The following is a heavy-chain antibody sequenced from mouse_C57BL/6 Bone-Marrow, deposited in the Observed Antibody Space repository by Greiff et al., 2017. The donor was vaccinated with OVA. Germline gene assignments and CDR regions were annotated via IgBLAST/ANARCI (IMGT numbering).Heavy chain of an antibody. CDR2: ISDGGSYT. CDR1: GFTFSSYA. CDR3: AREYDYDGAY. Sequence: EVKVEESGGGLVKPGGSLKLSCAASGFTFSSYAMSWVRQTPEKRLEWVATISDGGSYTYYPDNVKGRFTISRDNAKNNLYLQMSHLKSEDTAMYYCAREYDYDGAYWGQGTLVTVSA. V-gene: IGHV5-4*01. J-gene: IGHJ3*01. D-gene: IGHD2-4*01.